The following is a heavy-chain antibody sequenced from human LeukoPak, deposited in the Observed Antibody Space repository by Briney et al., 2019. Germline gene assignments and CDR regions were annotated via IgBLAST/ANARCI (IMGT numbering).Heavy chain of an antibody. Sequence: ASVKVSCKASGFAFTDYYVHWVRQAPGQGLEWMGCIKSNNGGTDYAQKFQGRVTMTRDTSINTAYMELSGLRSDDTASYYCASHRLNAWGQGTLVTVSS. CDR3: ASHRLNA. D-gene: IGHD3-16*01. CDR1: GFAFTDYY. V-gene: IGHV1-2*02. J-gene: IGHJ5*02. CDR2: IKSNNGGT.